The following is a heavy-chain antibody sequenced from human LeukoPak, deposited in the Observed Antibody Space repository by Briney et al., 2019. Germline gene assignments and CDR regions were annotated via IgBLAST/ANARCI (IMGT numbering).Heavy chain of an antibody. J-gene: IGHJ4*02. V-gene: IGHV3-73*01. Sequence: PGGSLRLSCAASGFTFSGAGIHWVRQASGKGLEWVGHIRSKANNYATTYAASVKGRFTISRDDSKNTAYLQMTSLKTEDTAVYYCIHYGSGTYSTDYWGQGTLVTVSS. CDR2: IRSKANNYAT. CDR1: GFTFSGAG. D-gene: IGHD3-10*01. CDR3: IHYGSGTYSTDY.